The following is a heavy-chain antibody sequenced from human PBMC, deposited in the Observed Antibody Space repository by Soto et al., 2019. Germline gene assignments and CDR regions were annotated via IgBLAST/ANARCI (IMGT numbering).Heavy chain of an antibody. CDR3: TSPYVTSTPPDY. D-gene: IGHD3-10*02. Sequence: LSLTCSVSGGSMRNYYWNWIRQPPGRGLEWIGYVYHSGSTNYNPSLKSRVSMSVDVSRNHFSLTLHSVTAADTAVYSCTSPYVTSTPPDYWGQGTLVTVSS. CDR1: GGSMRNYY. J-gene: IGHJ4*02. V-gene: IGHV4-59*01. CDR2: VYHSGST.